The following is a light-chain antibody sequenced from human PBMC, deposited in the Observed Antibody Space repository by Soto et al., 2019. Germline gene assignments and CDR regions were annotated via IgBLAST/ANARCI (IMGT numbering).Light chain of an antibody. J-gene: IGKJ1*01. CDR3: QQYCSFPWT. Sequence: DIQMTQSPSTLSAFVGDRVTITCRASQSIGSWLAWYQQKAGKAPKLLIYKTSSLESGVPSRFSGSGSGTEVTLTISSLQPDDFATYYCQQYCSFPWTFGQGTKVEIK. CDR2: KTS. CDR1: QSIGSW. V-gene: IGKV1-5*03.